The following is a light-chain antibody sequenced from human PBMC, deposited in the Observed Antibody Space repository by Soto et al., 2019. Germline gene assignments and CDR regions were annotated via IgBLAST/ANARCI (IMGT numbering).Light chain of an antibody. Sequence: EILLTQSPGTLSLSPGERATLSCRASQSVSSTYLSWYQLKPGQAPRLLIYGASSRATGIPDRFSGSGSGTDFTITISRLEHEDFAVYYCQQYGFSFRAFGQGTKVEL. J-gene: IGKJ1*01. CDR1: QSVSSTY. CDR2: GAS. CDR3: QQYGFSFRA. V-gene: IGKV3-20*01.